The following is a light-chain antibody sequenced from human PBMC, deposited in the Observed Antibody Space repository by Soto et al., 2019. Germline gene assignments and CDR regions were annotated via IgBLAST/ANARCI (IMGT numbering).Light chain of an antibody. CDR2: EDT. CDR3: GTWDSSLSAVV. J-gene: IGLJ2*01. V-gene: IGLV1-51*02. Sequence: QSVLTQPPSVSAAPGQKVTISCSGSSSNIGNNYVSWYQQLPGAAPKLLIYEDTKRPSGIPDRFSGSKSGTSATLAITGLQTGDEADYYCGTWDSSLSAVVFGGGTKLTVL. CDR1: SSNIGNNY.